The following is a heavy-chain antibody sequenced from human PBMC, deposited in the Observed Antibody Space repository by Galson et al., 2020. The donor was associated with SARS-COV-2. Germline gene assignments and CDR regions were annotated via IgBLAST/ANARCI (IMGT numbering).Heavy chain of an antibody. Sequence: PGGSLRLSCAASGFTFSSYGMHWVRQAPGKGLEWVAVIWYDGSNKYYADSVKGRFTISRDNSKNTLYLQMNSLRAEDTAVYYCARESSVLEKNAFDIWGQGTMVTVSS. CDR1: GFTFSSYG. D-gene: IGHD3-3*02. J-gene: IGHJ3*02. V-gene: IGHV3-33*01. CDR3: ARESSVLEKNAFDI. CDR2: IWYDGSNK.